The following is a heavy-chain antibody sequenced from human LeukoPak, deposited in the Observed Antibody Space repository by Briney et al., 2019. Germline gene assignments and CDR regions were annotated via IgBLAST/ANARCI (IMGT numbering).Heavy chain of an antibody. J-gene: IGHJ4*02. V-gene: IGHV4-31*03. CDR2: IYYSGST. CDR1: GGSISSGGYY. D-gene: IGHD2-2*01. CDR3: ASLDGYCSSTSCGDY. Sequence: SETLSLTCTVSGGSISSGGYYWSWIRQHQGKGLEWNRYIYYSGSTYYNPSLKSRVTISVDTSKNQFSLKLSSVTAADTAVYYCASLDGYCSSTSCGDYWGQGTLVTVSS.